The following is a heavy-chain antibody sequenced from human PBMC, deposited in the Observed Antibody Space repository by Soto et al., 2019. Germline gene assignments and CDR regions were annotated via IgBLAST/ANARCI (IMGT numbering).Heavy chain of an antibody. V-gene: IGHV3-23*01. J-gene: IGHJ4*02. CDR2: ITGSGDST. Sequence: EVQLLESGGGLVQPGGSLRLSCAVSGFTFSSHAMSWVRQAPGKGLECVSSITGSGDSTYYADSVKGRFTISRDKSKSKLYLQMNTLRAAYTSVYYCAKVSQFSGWLSAQTVDYWGQGTQVTVSS. D-gene: IGHD6-19*01. CDR1: GFTFSSHA. CDR3: AKVSQFSGWLSAQTVDY.